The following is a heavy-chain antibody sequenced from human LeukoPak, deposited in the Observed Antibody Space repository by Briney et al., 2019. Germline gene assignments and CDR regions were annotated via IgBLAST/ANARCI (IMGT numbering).Heavy chain of an antibody. CDR1: GFTFSSYA. D-gene: IGHD2/OR15-2a*01. Sequence: GGSLRLSCAASGFTFSSYAMSWVRQAPGKGLEWVSGISGSGGSTYYADSVKGRFTISRDNSNNTLYLQMTSLRAEDTAVYYCAKDQRFALSNYGYWGQGTLVTVSS. V-gene: IGHV3-23*01. J-gene: IGHJ4*02. CDR2: ISGSGGST. CDR3: AKDQRFALSNYGY.